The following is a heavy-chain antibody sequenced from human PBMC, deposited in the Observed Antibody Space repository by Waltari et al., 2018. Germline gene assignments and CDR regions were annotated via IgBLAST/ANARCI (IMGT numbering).Heavy chain of an antibody. CDR3: ARRLKQLAYFQH. CDR2: IYHSGST. Sequence: QVQLQESGPGLVKPSETLSLTCAVSGYSISSGYYWGWIRQPPGKGLEWIGSIYHSGSTYYNPSLKSRVTISVDTSKNQFSLKLSSVTAADTAVYYCARRLKQLAYFQHWGQGTLVTVSS. J-gene: IGHJ1*01. V-gene: IGHV4-38-2*01. CDR1: GYSISSGYY. D-gene: IGHD6-13*01.